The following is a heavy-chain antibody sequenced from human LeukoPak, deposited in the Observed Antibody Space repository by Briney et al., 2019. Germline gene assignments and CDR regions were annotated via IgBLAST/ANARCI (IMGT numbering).Heavy chain of an antibody. D-gene: IGHD4-17*01. CDR2: IKQDGSEK. Sequence: PGGSLRLSCAASGFTFSSYWMSWVRQAPGKGLEWVANIKQDGSEKYYVDSVKGRFTISRDNAKNSMYLQMNSLRAEDTAVYYCARVPPYGDYRGDSQPADYWGQGTLVTVSS. CDR1: GFTFSSYW. CDR3: ARVPPYGDYRGDSQPADY. J-gene: IGHJ4*02. V-gene: IGHV3-7*01.